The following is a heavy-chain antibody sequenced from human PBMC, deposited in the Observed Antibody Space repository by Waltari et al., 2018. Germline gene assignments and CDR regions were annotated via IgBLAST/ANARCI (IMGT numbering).Heavy chain of an antibody. J-gene: IGHJ4*02. CDR3: AKEGRIAARSPLDY. V-gene: IGHV3-30*02. CDR1: GFTFSSYG. D-gene: IGHD6-6*01. Sequence: QVQLVESGGGVVQPGGSLRLPCAASGFTFSSYGLHWVRQAPGKGLEWVAFIRYDGSNKYYADSVKGRFTISRDNSKNTLYLQMNSLRAEDTAVYYCAKEGRIAARSPLDYWGQGTLVTVSS. CDR2: IRYDGSNK.